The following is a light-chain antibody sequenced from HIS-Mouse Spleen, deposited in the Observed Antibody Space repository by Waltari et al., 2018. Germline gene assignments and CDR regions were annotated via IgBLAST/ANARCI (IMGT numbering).Light chain of an antibody. J-gene: IGKJ3*01. CDR3: QQRSNWPQEFT. CDR2: DAA. CDR1: QSVSSY. Sequence: EIVLTKSPATLSLSPGERATITCRASQSVSSYLAWYQQKPGQAPRLLIYDAANRATGIPARFSGSGSGTDFTLTISSLEPEDFAVYYCQQRSNWPQEFTFGPGTKVDIK. V-gene: IGKV3-11*01.